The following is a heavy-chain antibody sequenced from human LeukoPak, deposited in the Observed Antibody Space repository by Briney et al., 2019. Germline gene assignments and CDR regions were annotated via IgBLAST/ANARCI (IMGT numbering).Heavy chain of an antibody. CDR1: GYTFNGYY. J-gene: IGHJ5*02. V-gene: IGHV1-2*02. CDR2: INPNSGGT. CDR3: ASVYGDCVVTEGPYSSEAYNWFDP. Sequence: ASVKVSCKASGYTFNGYYMHWVRQAPGQGLEWMGWINPNSGGTNYAQKFQGRVTMSRDTSISTAYMELSRLRSDHTAVYYCASVYGDCVVTEGPYSSEAYNWFDPWGQGTLVTVSS. D-gene: IGHD4-17*01.